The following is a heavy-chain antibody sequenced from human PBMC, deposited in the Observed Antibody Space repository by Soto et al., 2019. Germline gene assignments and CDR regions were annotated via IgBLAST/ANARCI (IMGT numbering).Heavy chain of an antibody. CDR1: GFSITGNGEG. J-gene: IGHJ4*02. CDR3: AHGYVQLLATFHYFDS. CDR2: IYWADDK. V-gene: IGHV2-5*02. D-gene: IGHD2-2*01. Sequence: SGPRLVNPTQTLTLTCTFSGFSITGNGEGVGWIRQPPGKALEWLALIYWADDKRYSPSLRNRLTITLDNSKDQVILAMTDMGPADTATYYCAHGYVQLLATFHYFDSWGQGTQVTVSS.